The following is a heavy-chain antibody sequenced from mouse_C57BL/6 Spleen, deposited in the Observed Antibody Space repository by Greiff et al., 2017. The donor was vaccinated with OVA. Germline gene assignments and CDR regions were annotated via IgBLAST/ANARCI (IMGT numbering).Heavy chain of an antibody. V-gene: IGHV1-54*01. Sequence: VQLQQSGAELVRPGTSVKVSCKASGYAFTNYLIEWVKQRPGQGLEWIGVINPGSGGTNYNEKFKGKATLTADKSSSTAYMQLSSLTSEDSAVYFCARGSYGSSWDWGQGTTLTVSS. CDR2: INPGSGGT. CDR1: GYAFTNYL. D-gene: IGHD1-1*01. J-gene: IGHJ2*01. CDR3: ARGSYGSSWD.